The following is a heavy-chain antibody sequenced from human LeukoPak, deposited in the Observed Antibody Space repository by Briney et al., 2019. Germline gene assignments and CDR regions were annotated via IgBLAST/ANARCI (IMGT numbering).Heavy chain of an antibody. Sequence: ASVKVSCKASGYTFTSYYMHWVRQAPGQGLEWMGLINPSGGSTSYAQKFQGRVTMTRDTSTSTVYMELSSLRSEDTAVYYCARDSPYYDFWSGLDYWGQGTLVTVSS. D-gene: IGHD3-3*01. CDR1: GYTFTSYY. CDR3: ARDSPYYDFWSGLDY. J-gene: IGHJ4*02. V-gene: IGHV1-46*01. CDR2: INPSGGST.